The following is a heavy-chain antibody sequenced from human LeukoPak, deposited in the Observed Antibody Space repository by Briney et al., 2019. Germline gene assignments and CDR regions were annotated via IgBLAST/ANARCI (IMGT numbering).Heavy chain of an antibody. CDR1: GGSISSGGYS. CDR2: IYHSGRT. V-gene: IGHV4-30-2*01. J-gene: IGHJ4*02. CDR3: ARGQVVATILSPMVPFDY. Sequence: KPSQTLSLTCAVSGGSISSGGYSWSWIRQPPGKGLEWIGNIYHSGRTYYNPSLKSRVTISIDRSKNQFSLKLSSVTAADTAVYYCARGQVVATILSPMVPFDYWGQGTLVTVSS. D-gene: IGHD5-12*01.